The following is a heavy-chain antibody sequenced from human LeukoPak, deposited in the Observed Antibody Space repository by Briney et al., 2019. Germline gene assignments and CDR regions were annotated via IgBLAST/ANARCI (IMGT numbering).Heavy chain of an antibody. D-gene: IGHD3-22*01. CDR1: GFTFSSYA. J-gene: IGHJ4*02. CDR3: ARDEPTMIGGIDY. CDR2: ISYDGSNK. V-gene: IGHV3-30-3*01. Sequence: PGGSLRLSCAASGFTFSSYAMHWVRQAPGKGLEWVAVISYDGSNKYYADSVKGRFTISRDNSKNTLYLQMNSLRAEDTAVYYCARDEPTMIGGIDYWGQGTLVTVSS.